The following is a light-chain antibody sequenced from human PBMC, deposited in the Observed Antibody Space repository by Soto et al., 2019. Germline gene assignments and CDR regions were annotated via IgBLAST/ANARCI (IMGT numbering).Light chain of an antibody. V-gene: IGLV3-1*01. J-gene: IGLJ2*01. CDR2: QDS. CDR1: KLGENN. Sequence: SYELTQPPTVSVSPGPTASITCSGDKLGENNACWYQQKPGQSPVLVIYQDSKRPSGIPERFSGSNSGNTATLTISGTQAMDEADYYCQAWDSSTRVVFGGGTKLTVL. CDR3: QAWDSSTRVV.